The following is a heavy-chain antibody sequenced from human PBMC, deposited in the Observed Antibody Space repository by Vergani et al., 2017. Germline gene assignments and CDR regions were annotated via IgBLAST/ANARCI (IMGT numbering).Heavy chain of an antibody. CDR2: ISFDGTTK. D-gene: IGHD1-26*01. CDR3: AKKGGSLYYYGVDV. CDR1: GFPFSDYG. J-gene: IGHJ6*02. Sequence: QVQLVESGGGEVQPGRSLRLSCSAAGFPFSDYGVHWVRQAPGKGLEWVSVISFDGTTKYYADSVKGRFTISRDNSKDTLFLQMNGLRPEDTGTYFCAKKGGSLYYYGVDVWGQGTTITVSS. V-gene: IGHV3-30*18.